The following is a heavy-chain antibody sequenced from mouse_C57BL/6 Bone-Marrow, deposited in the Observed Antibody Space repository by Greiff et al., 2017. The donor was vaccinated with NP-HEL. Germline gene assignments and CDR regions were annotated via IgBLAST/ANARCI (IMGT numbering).Heavy chain of an antibody. CDR1: GYTFTSYT. CDR2: INPSSGYT. J-gene: IGHJ3*01. CDR3: ARGDYGSSYTWFAY. Sequence: VQLQQSGAELARPGASVKMSCKASGYTFTSYTMHWVQQRPGQGLEWIGYINPSSGYTKYNQQFKDKATLTADKSSSTAYMQLSSLTSEDSAVYYCARGDYGSSYTWFAYWGQGTLVTVSA. V-gene: IGHV1-4*01. D-gene: IGHD1-1*01.